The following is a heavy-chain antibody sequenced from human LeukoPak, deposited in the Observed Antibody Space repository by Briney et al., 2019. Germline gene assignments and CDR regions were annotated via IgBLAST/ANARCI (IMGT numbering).Heavy chain of an antibody. CDR3: ARDREYPAPDY. CDR1: GFTFSDYY. D-gene: IGHD6-6*01. Sequence: PGGSLRLSCAASGFTFSDYYMSWIRQAPGKGLEWVSYISGSGSTIYYADSVKGRFTISRDNAKNSLFLQMNSLRAEDTTVYYCARDREYPAPDYWGQGTLVTVSS. J-gene: IGHJ4*02. CDR2: ISGSGSTI. V-gene: IGHV3-11*01.